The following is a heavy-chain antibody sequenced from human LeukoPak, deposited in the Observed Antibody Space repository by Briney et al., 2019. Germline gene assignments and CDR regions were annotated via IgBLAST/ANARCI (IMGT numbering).Heavy chain of an antibody. CDR1: GYTFTGYY. CDR3: ARERGAIPLFDY. Sequence: ASVKVSCKASGYTFTGYYMHWVRQAPGQGLEWMGWINPNSGGTNYAQKFQGRVTMTRDTSISTAYMELSRLRSDDTAVYYCARERGAIPLFDYWGQGTLVTVSS. V-gene: IGHV1-2*02. CDR2: INPNSGGT. J-gene: IGHJ4*02. D-gene: IGHD3-16*02.